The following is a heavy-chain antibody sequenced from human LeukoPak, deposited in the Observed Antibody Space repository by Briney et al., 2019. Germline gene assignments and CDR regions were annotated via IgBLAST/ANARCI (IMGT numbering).Heavy chain of an antibody. CDR3: ARSGGTSTDYYYYGMDV. CDR2: ISSSSSYI. V-gene: IGHV3-21*01. D-gene: IGHD3-16*01. Sequence: GGSLRLSCAASGFTFSSYSMNWVRQAPGKGLEWVSSISSSSSYIYYADSMKGRFTISRDNAKNSLYLQMNSLRAEDTAVYYCARSGGTSTDYYYYGMDVWGKGTTVTVSS. J-gene: IGHJ6*04. CDR1: GFTFSSYS.